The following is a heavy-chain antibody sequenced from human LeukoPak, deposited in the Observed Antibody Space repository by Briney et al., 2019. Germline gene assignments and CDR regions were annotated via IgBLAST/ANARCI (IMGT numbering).Heavy chain of an antibody. CDR3: ARDRGPYCSGGSCFDY. CDR2: IYNTGST. CDR1: GGSISSYH. V-gene: IGHV4-4*07. Sequence: SETLSLICNVSGGSISSYHWSWIRQPAGKGLEWIGRIYNTGSTNYSPSLKSRVTLSLDTSKNQVSLKLSSVTAADTAVYFCARDRGPYCSGGSCFDYWGQGILVTVSS. J-gene: IGHJ4*02. D-gene: IGHD2-15*01.